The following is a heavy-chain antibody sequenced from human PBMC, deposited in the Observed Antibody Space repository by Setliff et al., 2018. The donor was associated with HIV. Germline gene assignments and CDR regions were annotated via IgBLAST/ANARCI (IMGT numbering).Heavy chain of an antibody. J-gene: IGHJ4*02. Sequence: GASVKVSCKTSGGTFSSYAISWVRQAPGQGLEWMGGIIPILGIANYAQKFQGRVTITADKSTSTAYMELSSLRSEDTAVYYCARDLLLRWLDYWGQGTLVTVSS. CDR3: ARDLLLRWLDY. D-gene: IGHD4-17*01. CDR1: GGTFSSYA. V-gene: IGHV1-69*10. CDR2: IIPILGIA.